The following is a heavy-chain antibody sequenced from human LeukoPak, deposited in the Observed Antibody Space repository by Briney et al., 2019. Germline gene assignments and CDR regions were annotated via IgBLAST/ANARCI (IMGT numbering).Heavy chain of an antibody. D-gene: IGHD3-10*01. CDR1: GGSISSYY. CDR3: AGTTMVRFYYYFGMDV. Sequence: SETLSLTCTVSGGSISSYYWSWIRQPPGKGLEWMGYIYYSGSTNYNPSLKSRGTISVDKSKNQFSLKLSSVTAADTAVYYCAGTTMVRFYYYFGMDVWGQGTTVTVSS. J-gene: IGHJ6*02. CDR2: IYYSGST. V-gene: IGHV4-59*12.